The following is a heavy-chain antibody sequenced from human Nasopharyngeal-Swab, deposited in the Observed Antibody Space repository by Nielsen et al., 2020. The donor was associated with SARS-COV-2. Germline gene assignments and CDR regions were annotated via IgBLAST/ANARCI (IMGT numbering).Heavy chain of an antibody. Sequence: GGSLRLSCAASGFTFSSYSMNWVRQAPGKGLEWVSSITSSSSYIYYADSVKGRFNISRDNAKNSLYLQMNSLRAEDTAVYYCARDWGLGYCSGGSCYSNSMQAFDIWGQGTMVTVSS. J-gene: IGHJ3*02. V-gene: IGHV3-21*01. CDR3: ARDWGLGYCSGGSCYSNSMQAFDI. D-gene: IGHD2-15*01. CDR1: GFTFSSYS. CDR2: ITSSSSYI.